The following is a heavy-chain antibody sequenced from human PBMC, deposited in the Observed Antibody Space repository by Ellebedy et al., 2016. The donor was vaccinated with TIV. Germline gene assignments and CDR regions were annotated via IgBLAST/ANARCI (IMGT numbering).Heavy chain of an antibody. D-gene: IGHD3-9*01. J-gene: IGHJ4*02. CDR3: TRDPADDYDILTGTILGDVDY. V-gene: IGHV3-49*03. CDR1: GFTFGDYA. Sequence: PGGSLRLSCTASGFTFGDYAMSWFLQAPGKGLVWEGFIRSKAYGGTTEYAASVKGRFTITRDDSKRIAYLQMNSLKTEDTAVYYCTRDPADDYDILTGTILGDVDYWGQGTLVTVSS. CDR2: IRSKAYGGTT.